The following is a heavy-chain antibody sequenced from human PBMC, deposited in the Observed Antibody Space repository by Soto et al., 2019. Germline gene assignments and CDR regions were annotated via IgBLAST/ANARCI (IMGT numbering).Heavy chain of an antibody. CDR1: GFTFSDYY. Sequence: GGSLRLSCAASGFTFSDYYMSWIRQAPGKGLEWVSYISSSGSTIYYADSVKGRFTISRDNAKNSLYLQMNSLRAEDTAVYYCARIAYYDFWSGYQNAFDIWGQGTMVTVSS. D-gene: IGHD3-3*01. V-gene: IGHV3-11*01. CDR3: ARIAYYDFWSGYQNAFDI. CDR2: ISSSGSTI. J-gene: IGHJ3*02.